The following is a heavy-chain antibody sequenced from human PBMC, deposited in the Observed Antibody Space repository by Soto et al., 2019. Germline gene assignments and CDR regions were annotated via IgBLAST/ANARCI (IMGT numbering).Heavy chain of an antibody. D-gene: IGHD1-1*01. CDR3: TQGDGFWTWFDP. Sequence: EVQLLESGGDLVQPGGSLRLSCAASGFTFSSYAMSWVRQAPGKGLEWVSSIGGYGGTTYYADSVKGRFTISRDNSKNTLYLQLNSLRADDTAVYYCTQGDGFWTWFDPWGQGTLVTVFS. CDR2: IGGYGGTT. J-gene: IGHJ5*02. CDR1: GFTFSSYA. V-gene: IGHV3-23*01.